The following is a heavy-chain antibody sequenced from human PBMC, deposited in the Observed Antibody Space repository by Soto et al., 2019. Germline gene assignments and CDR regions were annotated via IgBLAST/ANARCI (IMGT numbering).Heavy chain of an antibody. D-gene: IGHD4-17*01. J-gene: IGHJ5*02. CDR3: ARGNYGDYVSGWLDP. Sequence: PSETLSLTCAVYGGSFSGYYWSWIRQPPGKGLEWIGEINHSGSTNYNPSLKSRVTISVDTSKNQFSLKLSSVTAADTAVYYCARGNYGDYVSGWLDPWGQGTLVTGSS. CDR2: INHSGST. CDR1: GGSFSGYY. V-gene: IGHV4-34*01.